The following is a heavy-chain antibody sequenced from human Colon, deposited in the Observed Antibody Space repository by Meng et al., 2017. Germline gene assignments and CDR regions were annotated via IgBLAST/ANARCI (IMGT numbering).Heavy chain of an antibody. D-gene: IGHD6-13*01. CDR2: IYTSGST. V-gene: IGHV4-61*02. CDR3: ARGALSPPQQLVYKLGATDAFDI. Sequence: SETLSLTCTVSGGSISSGSYYWSWIRQPAGKGLEWIGRIYTSGSTNYNPSLKSRVTISVDTSKNQFSLKLSSVTAADTAVYYCARGALSPPQQLVYKLGATDAFDIWGQGTMVTVSS. CDR1: GGSISSGSYY. J-gene: IGHJ3*02.